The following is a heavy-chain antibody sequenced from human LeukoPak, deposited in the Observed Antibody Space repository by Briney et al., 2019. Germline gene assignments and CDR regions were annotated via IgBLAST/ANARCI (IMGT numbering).Heavy chain of an antibody. V-gene: IGHV3-21*01. J-gene: IGHJ6*03. Sequence: GRSLRLACAASGFTFSSYAMSWVRQAPGKGLEWVSSITSTSSYIYYADSVKGRFTISRDNAKNSLYLQMNSLRAEDTALYFCARDPYSGNYGNYYYYYMDVWGKGTTVTISS. CDR1: GFTFSSYA. CDR3: ARDPYSGNYGNYYYYYMDV. D-gene: IGHD1-26*01. CDR2: ITSTSSYI.